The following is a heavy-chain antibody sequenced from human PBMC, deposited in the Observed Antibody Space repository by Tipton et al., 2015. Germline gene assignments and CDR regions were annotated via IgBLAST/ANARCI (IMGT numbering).Heavy chain of an antibody. D-gene: IGHD5-12*01. CDR3: AKTHGAYDWYLDH. CDR1: GGSINSTNYY. Sequence: LRLSCTVSGGSINSTNYYWNWIRQSPGKGLEWIGYIYSSATTSYSSALRSRVTISVDTSKNQFSLNLRSVTAADTAVYFCAKTHGAYDWYLDHWGQGTLVTVSS. V-gene: IGHV4-61*01. CDR2: IYSSATT. J-gene: IGHJ4*02.